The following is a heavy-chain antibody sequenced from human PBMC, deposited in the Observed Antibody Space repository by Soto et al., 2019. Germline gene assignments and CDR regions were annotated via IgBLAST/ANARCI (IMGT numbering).Heavy chain of an antibody. D-gene: IGHD2-2*01. Sequence: QVQLQESGPGLVKPSETLSLTCPVSGGSISSYYWSWIRQPPGKGLEWIGYIYYSGGTNYNPSLKSRVTISVDTSKNQFSLKLSSVTAADTAVYYCARGRGGWFINQLLNAFDIWGQGTMVTVSS. CDR2: IYYSGGT. V-gene: IGHV4-59*01. CDR1: GGSISSYY. CDR3: ARGRGGWFINQLLNAFDI. J-gene: IGHJ3*02.